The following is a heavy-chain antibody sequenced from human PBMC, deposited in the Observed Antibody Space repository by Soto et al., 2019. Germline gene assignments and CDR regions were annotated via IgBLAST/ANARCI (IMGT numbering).Heavy chain of an antibody. D-gene: IGHD3-3*01. J-gene: IGHJ5*02. CDR1: GLSLKSYV. CDR3: ARDRIGSRTLGPFDFWSGYSMNNWFDP. V-gene: IGHV3-30-3*01. CDR2: ISYDGSNK. Sequence: PGGSLRLSCAACGLSLKSYVIHWVRQAPGKGLEWVAVISYDGSNKYYADSVKGRFTISRDNSKNTLYLQMNSLRAEDTAVYYCARDRIGSRTLGPFDFWSGYSMNNWFDPWGPGTLVTVSS.